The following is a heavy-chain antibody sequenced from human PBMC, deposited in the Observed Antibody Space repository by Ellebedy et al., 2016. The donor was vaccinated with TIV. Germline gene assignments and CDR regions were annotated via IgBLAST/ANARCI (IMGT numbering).Heavy chain of an antibody. Sequence: SETLSLTXPVHGASFSGYYWTWIRQPPGKALERIGEINHSGSTNYNPSLKSRVTISVDTSKNQFSLKLSSVTAADTAVYYCARGALFPARPFDYWGQGTLVTVSS. D-gene: IGHD2-15*01. J-gene: IGHJ4*02. V-gene: IGHV4-34*01. CDR2: INHSGST. CDR3: ARGALFPARPFDY. CDR1: GASFSGYY.